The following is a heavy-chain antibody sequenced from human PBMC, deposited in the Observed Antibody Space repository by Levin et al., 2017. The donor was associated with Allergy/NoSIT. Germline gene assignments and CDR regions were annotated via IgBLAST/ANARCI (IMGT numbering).Heavy chain of an antibody. Sequence: PGESLKISCEGSGYNFNSYWIGWVRQKPGKGLEWVAFMYPGDSEPKYSPSFQGRVTISADNSTRTAYMQWSSLTASDTAMYYCATYGSGSYFDYYFDHWGQGTLVNVSS. V-gene: IGHV5-51*01. CDR2: MYPGDSEP. J-gene: IGHJ4*02. D-gene: IGHD3-10*01. CDR1: GYNFNSYW. CDR3: ATYGSGSYFDYYFDH.